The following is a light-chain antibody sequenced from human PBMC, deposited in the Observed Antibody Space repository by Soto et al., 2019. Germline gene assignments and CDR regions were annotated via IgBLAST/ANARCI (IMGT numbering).Light chain of an antibody. J-gene: IGKJ1*01. CDR1: QSISSW. CDR3: QQYNSYSPPWT. CDR2: KAS. V-gene: IGKV1-5*03. Sequence: DIQMTQSPSTLSASVGVRVTITCRASQSISSWLAWYQQKPGEAPKLLIYKASSLESGVPSRFSGSGSGTEFTLTISRLQPDDFATYYCQQYNSYSPPWTFGQGTKVEIK.